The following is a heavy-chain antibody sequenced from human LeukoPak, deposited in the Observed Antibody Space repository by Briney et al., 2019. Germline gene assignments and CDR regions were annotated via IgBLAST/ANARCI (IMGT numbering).Heavy chain of an antibody. CDR3: ARGSKTHVLRFLVWLKDPLFDY. Sequence: PGGSLRLSCVASGFTFSSYGMHWVRQAPGKGLEWVANIKQDGSEKYYVDSVKGRFIISRDNAKNSLYLQMNSLRAEDTAVYYCARGSKTHVLRFLVWLKDPLFDYWGQGTLVTVSS. CDR1: GFTFSSYG. D-gene: IGHD3-3*01. CDR2: IKQDGSEK. J-gene: IGHJ4*02. V-gene: IGHV3-7*01.